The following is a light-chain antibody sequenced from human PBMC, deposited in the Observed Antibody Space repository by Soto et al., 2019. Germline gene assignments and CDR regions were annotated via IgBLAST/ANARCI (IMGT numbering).Light chain of an antibody. V-gene: IGLV2-18*02. CDR2: EVS. CDR1: SSDVGSYNR. Sequence: QSALTQPPSVSGSPGQSVTISCTGTSSDVGSYNRVSWYKQTPGTAPTLVIYEVSYRPSGVPHRFSGSKSGNTASLIISGLQAEDEADYYCSSFTSSITLVFGGGTKVTVL. J-gene: IGLJ2*01. CDR3: SSFTSSITLV.